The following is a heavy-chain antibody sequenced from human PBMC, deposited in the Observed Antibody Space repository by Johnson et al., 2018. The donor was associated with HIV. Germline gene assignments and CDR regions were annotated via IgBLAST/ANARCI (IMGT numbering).Heavy chain of an antibody. Sequence: VQLVESGGGVVRPGGSLRLSCAASGFTFDDYGMSWVRQAPGKGLEWVSGINWNGDTTAYADSLKGRFSISRDNAKNSLYLQMNSLRAEDTAVYFCARAYSYGYGDTDALDMWGQGTMVTVS. V-gene: IGHV3-20*04. CDR1: GFTFDDYG. D-gene: IGHD5-18*01. CDR2: INWNGDTT. CDR3: ARAYSYGYGDTDALDM. J-gene: IGHJ3*02.